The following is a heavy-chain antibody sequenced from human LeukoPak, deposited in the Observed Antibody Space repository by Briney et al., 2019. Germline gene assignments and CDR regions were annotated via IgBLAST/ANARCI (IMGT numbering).Heavy chain of an antibody. J-gene: IGHJ4*02. CDR3: ARSYYYDSSSLLGSY. CDR1: GGSISSYY. Sequence: SETLSLTCTVSGGSISSYYWSWIRQPPGKGLEWIGYIYYTGSTNYNPSLKSRVTISVDTSKNQFSLKLSSMTAADTAVYYCARSYYYDSSSLLGSYWGQGTLVTVSS. CDR2: IYYTGST. V-gene: IGHV4-59*01. D-gene: IGHD3-22*01.